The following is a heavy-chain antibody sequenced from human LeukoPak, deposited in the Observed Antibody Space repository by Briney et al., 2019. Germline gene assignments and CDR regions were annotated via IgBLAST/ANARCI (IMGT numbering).Heavy chain of an antibody. Sequence: GGSLRLSCAASGFTFISYAMSWVRQAPGKGLEWVSSISGSGGGTFYADSVKGRFTISRDNSKNTLYLQMNSLRVEDTAVYYCARARPSLNYYYYYMDVWGKGTTVTVSS. J-gene: IGHJ6*03. CDR3: ARARPSLNYYYYYMDV. V-gene: IGHV3-23*01. CDR2: ISGSGGGT. CDR1: GFTFISYA.